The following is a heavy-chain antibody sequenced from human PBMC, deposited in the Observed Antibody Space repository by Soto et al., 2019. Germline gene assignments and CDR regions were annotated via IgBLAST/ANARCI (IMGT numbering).Heavy chain of an antibody. CDR1: GFTFSSYA. CDR2: ISGSGGST. CDR3: AKALNWNGDQYYYYGMDV. Sequence: GGSLRLSCAASGFTFSSYAMSWVRQAPGKGLEWVSAISGSGGSTYYADSVKGRFTISRDNSKNTLYLQMNSLRAEDTAVYYCAKALNWNGDQYYYYGMDVWGQGTTVTVSS. V-gene: IGHV3-23*01. J-gene: IGHJ6*02. D-gene: IGHD1-1*01.